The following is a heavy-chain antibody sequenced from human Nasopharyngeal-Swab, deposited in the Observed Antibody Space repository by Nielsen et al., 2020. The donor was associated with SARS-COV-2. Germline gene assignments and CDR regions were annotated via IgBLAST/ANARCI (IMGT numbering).Heavy chain of an antibody. CDR1: GGTFSCYA. D-gene: IGHD4-11*01. CDR2: IIPIFGTA. V-gene: IGHV1-69*13. Sequence: SVKVSCKASGGTFSCYAISWVRQAPGQGLEWMGGIIPIFGTANYAQKFQGRVTITADESTSTAYMELSSLRSEDTAVYYCARDKGYSNPLDAFDIWGQGTMVTVSS. CDR3: ARDKGYSNPLDAFDI. J-gene: IGHJ3*02.